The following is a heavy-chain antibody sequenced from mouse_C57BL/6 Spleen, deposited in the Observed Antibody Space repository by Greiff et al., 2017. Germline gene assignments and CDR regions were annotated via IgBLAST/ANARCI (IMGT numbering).Heavy chain of an antibody. Sequence: EVMLVESGGGLVKPGGSLKLSCAASGFTFSSYAMSWVRQTPEKRLGWVATISDGGSYTYYPDNVKARFTISRDNAKNTLYLQMSHLKSEDTAMYYCARDRGNYDYWGQGTTLTVSS. J-gene: IGHJ2*01. V-gene: IGHV5-4*01. D-gene: IGHD2-1*01. CDR1: GFTFSSYA. CDR2: ISDGGSYT. CDR3: ARDRGNYDY.